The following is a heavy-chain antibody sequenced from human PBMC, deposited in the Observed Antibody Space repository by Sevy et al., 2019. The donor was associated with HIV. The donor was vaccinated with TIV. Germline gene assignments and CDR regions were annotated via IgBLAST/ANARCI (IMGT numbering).Heavy chain of an antibody. Sequence: GSLRLSCAASGFTVSSNYMSWVRQAPGKGLEWVSVIYSGGSTYYADSVKGRFTISRDNSKNTLYLQMNSLRAEDTAVYYCARDLVVVVTDYYYYYGMDVWGQGTTVTVSS. V-gene: IGHV3-53*01. CDR3: ARDLVVVVTDYYYYYGMDV. CDR2: IYSGGST. D-gene: IGHD2-15*01. CDR1: GFTVSSNY. J-gene: IGHJ6*02.